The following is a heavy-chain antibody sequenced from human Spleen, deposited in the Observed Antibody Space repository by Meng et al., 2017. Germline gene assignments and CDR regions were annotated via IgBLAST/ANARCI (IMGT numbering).Heavy chain of an antibody. D-gene: IGHD4-11*01. CDR3: ARGPTTVAHDFDY. J-gene: IGHJ4*02. V-gene: IGHV4-34*01. Sequence: LQRRGTGRLKPPETLSLTCVVSGGSFSDFYWTWTRQPPGNGLEWIGEINHRGNTNYNSFLESRVTISVDTSQNSLSLKLSSVTAADSAVYYCARGPTTVAHDFDYWGQGTLVTVSS. CDR1: GGSFSDFY. CDR2: INHRGNT.